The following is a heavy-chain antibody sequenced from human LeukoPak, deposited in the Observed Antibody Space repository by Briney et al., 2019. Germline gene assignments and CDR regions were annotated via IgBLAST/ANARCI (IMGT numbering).Heavy chain of an antibody. Sequence: GGSLRLSCAASGFTFSSYSMNWVRQAPGKGLEWVANIKKDGSEKYYADSVKGRFTTSRDNAKNSPYLQMNSLRPEDTALYYCTKDSVAMVTTSDYWGQGTLVTVSS. CDR2: IKKDGSEK. CDR3: TKDSVAMVTTSDY. J-gene: IGHJ4*02. CDR1: GFTFSSYS. D-gene: IGHD5-18*01. V-gene: IGHV3-7*03.